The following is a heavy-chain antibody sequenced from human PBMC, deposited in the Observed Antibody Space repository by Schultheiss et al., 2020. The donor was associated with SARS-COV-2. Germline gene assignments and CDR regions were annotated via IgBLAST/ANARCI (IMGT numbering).Heavy chain of an antibody. D-gene: IGHD4-11*01. CDR2: TYYRSKWYN. V-gene: IGHV6-1*01. Sequence: SETLSLTCAISGDTLSRGSAAWNWIRQSPSRGLEWLGRTYYRSKWYNDYAPSVKSRITINPDTSKNQFSLQLNSVTPEDTAVYYCARGDYRSYYYYYGMDVWGQGTTVTVSS. CDR3: ARGDYRSYYYYYGMDV. CDR1: GDTLSRGSAA. J-gene: IGHJ6*02.